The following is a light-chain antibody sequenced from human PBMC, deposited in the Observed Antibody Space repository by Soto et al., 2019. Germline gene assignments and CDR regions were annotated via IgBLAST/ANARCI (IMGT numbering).Light chain of an antibody. V-gene: IGKV3-15*01. CDR1: QSVNTK. Sequence: EIVMTQSPATLSVSPGERATLSCRASQSVNTKLAWYQQKPGQPPRLLIYSASTRATGVPARFSGSGSGTEFTLTINSLQSEDFAVYYCQQYNNWPRTFGQGTKVDIK. CDR2: SAS. J-gene: IGKJ1*01. CDR3: QQYNNWPRT.